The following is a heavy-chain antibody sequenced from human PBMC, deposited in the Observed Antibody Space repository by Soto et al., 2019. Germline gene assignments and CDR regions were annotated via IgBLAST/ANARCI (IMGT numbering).Heavy chain of an antibody. CDR1: GYTFTSYD. J-gene: IGHJ6*03. CDR3: ARSRPAYDFWSCYYTQEGYYYYMDV. Sequence: GASVKVSCKASGYTFTSYDINWVRQATGQGLEWMGWMNPKSGNTGYAQKFQGRVTMTRNTSISTAYMELSSVRSEDTAVYYCARSRPAYDFWSCYYTQEGYYYYMDVWGKGTTVTVSS. D-gene: IGHD3-3*01. V-gene: IGHV1-8*01. CDR2: MNPKSGNT.